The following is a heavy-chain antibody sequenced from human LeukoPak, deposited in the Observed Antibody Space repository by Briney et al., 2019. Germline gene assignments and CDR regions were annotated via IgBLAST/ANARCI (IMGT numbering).Heavy chain of an antibody. D-gene: IGHD2-15*01. J-gene: IGHJ6*02. CDR1: GYTFTSYD. Sequence: ASVKVSCKASGYTFTSYDINWLRQATGQGLEWMGWMNPNSGNTGYAQKFQGRVTMTRNTSISTDYMELSSLRSEDTAVYYCARGPAATRYCSGGSCYASGGGGMDVWGQGTTVTVSS. CDR2: MNPNSGNT. CDR3: ARGPAATRYCSGGSCYASGGGGMDV. V-gene: IGHV1-8*01.